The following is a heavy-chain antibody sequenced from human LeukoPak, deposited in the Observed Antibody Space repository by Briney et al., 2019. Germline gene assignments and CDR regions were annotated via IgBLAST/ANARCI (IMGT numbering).Heavy chain of an antibody. Sequence: GGSLRLSCAASGFTFSSYAMSWVRQAPGKGLEWVSAISGSGGSTYYADSVKGRFTISRDNAKSSLYLQMNSLRDEDTAVYFCARDSVYAFDYWGQGTLVTVSS. CDR3: ARDSVYAFDY. J-gene: IGHJ4*02. V-gene: IGHV3-23*01. CDR1: GFTFSSYA. D-gene: IGHD2-8*01. CDR2: ISGSGGST.